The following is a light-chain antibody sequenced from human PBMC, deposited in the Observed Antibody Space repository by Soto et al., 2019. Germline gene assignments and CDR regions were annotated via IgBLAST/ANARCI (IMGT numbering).Light chain of an antibody. Sequence: DIQMTQPPYSLSASVGDRVTITWQASQDISNYLNWYQQKPGKAPKLLIYDASNLETGGPSRFSGSGSGTDGTFTISSLQPAEIATDYFQQYDNLPLTVGRGTKVDIK. V-gene: IGKV1-33*01. J-gene: IGKJ4*01. CDR1: QDISNY. CDR2: DAS. CDR3: QQYDNLPLT.